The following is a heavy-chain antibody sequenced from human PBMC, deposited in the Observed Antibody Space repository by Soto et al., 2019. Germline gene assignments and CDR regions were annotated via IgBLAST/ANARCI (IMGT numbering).Heavy chain of an antibody. CDR3: AKGELTGSKEGWDY. CDR1: GFTFSSYA. J-gene: IGHJ4*02. Sequence: EVQLLESGGGLVQPGGSLRISCAASGFTFSSYAMSWVRQAPGKGLECVSSISGSGDGTYYADSMKGRFTISRDNSKNTLYLQMNSLSAEDTAVYYCAKGELTGSKEGWDYWGQGTLVTVSS. CDR2: ISGSGDGT. D-gene: IGHD3-9*01. V-gene: IGHV3-23*01.